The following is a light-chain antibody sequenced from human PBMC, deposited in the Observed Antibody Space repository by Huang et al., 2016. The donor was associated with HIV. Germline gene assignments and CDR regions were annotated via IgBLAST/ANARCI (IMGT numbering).Light chain of an antibody. V-gene: IGKV3-11*01. Sequence: EIVLTQSPATLSLSPGERATLSCRASQSVSNYLAWYQQKPGLAPRLLIYDASNRATGIPARFSGSGSGTDCTLTISSLEPEDFAIYYCQQRSNWPPITFGPGTKVDIK. J-gene: IGKJ3*01. CDR1: QSVSNY. CDR3: QQRSNWPPIT. CDR2: DAS.